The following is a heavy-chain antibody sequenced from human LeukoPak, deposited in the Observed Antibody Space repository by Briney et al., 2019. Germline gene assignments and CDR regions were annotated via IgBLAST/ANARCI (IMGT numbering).Heavy chain of an antibody. CDR3: ARDLAYGTFQYWCGSGYWSGRFDP. Sequence: SETLSLSPTLSLGSICIYYWGGIRPRPEKGLGRVGSIYYSGSTYYNTSLKSRVTISLDTSQKQFSLRLSSVPAAGTVVYYCARDLAYGTFQYWCGSGYWSGRFDPWGKGTLVTVSS. CDR2: IYYSGST. V-gene: IGHV4-39*07. J-gene: IGHJ5*02. CDR1: LGSICIYY. D-gene: IGHD2-8*02.